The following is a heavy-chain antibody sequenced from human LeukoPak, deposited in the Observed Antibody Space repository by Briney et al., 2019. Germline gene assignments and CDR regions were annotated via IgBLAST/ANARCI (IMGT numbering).Heavy chain of an antibody. CDR1: GDSVSSISVA. Sequence: SRTLSLTCAISGDSVSSISVAWSWIRQSPSSGLEWLGRTYYRSKWYYEYAVSVKSRINISPDTSKNQFSLQLTSVTPEDTAVYYCSLARSEYHYGMDVWGQGTTVTVSS. CDR3: SLARSEYHYGMDV. V-gene: IGHV6-1*01. J-gene: IGHJ6*02. CDR2: TYYRSKWYY.